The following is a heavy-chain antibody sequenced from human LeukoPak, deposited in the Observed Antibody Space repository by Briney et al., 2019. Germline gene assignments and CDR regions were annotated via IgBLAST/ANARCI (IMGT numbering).Heavy chain of an antibody. Sequence: SETLSLTCIVSGGSIAGSFYYWAWIRQTPGKGLEWVGTIYSGGSTYYNPSLKSRVTISVDMSNNHFSLRLTSMTAADTAIYYCARSKTTFEDRPFDPWGQGTLVTVSS. CDR1: GGSIAGSFYY. J-gene: IGHJ5*02. V-gene: IGHV4-39*02. CDR2: IYSGGST. D-gene: IGHD2/OR15-2a*01. CDR3: ARSKTTFEDRPFDP.